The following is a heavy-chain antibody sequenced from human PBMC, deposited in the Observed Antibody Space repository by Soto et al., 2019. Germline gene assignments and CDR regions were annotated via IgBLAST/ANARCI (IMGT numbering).Heavy chain of an antibody. CDR3: ARTLVFSYGDSAQRWQNWFDP. CDR1: GGTFSSYT. CDR2: IIPILGIA. Sequence: QVQLVQSGAEVKKPGSSVKVSCKASGGTFSSYTISWVRQAPGQGLEWMGRIIPILGIANYAQKFQGRVMITADKSTSTAYMELSSLRSEDTVVYYCARTLVFSYGDSAQRWQNWFDPWGQGTLVTVSS. J-gene: IGHJ5*02. D-gene: IGHD4-17*01. V-gene: IGHV1-69*02.